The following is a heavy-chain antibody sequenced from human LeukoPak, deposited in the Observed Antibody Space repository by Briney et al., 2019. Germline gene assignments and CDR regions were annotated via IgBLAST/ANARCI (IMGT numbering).Heavy chain of an antibody. CDR3: AGTMIVEGKYYFDY. CDR1: GGSISSYY. D-gene: IGHD3-22*01. V-gene: IGHV4-4*07. CDR2: IYTSGST. J-gene: IGHJ4*02. Sequence: SETLSLTCTVSGGSISSYYWSWIRQPAGKGLEWIGRIYTSGSTNYNPSLKSRVTMSVDTSKNQFSLKLSSVTAADRAVYYCAGTMIVEGKYYFDYWGQGTLVTVSS.